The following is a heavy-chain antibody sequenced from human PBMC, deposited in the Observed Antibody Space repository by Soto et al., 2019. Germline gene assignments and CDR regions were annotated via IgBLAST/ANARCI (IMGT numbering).Heavy chain of an antibody. CDR3: ARERTYYYGSGSYYNDESYAFDI. Sequence: SVKVSCKASGGTFSSYAISWVRQAPGQGLEWMGGIIPIFGTANYAQKFQGRVTITADKSTSTAYMELSSLRSEDTAAYYCARERTYYYGSGSYYNDESYAFDIWGQGAMVTVSS. V-gene: IGHV1-69*06. D-gene: IGHD3-10*01. CDR2: IIPIFGTA. J-gene: IGHJ3*02. CDR1: GGTFSSYA.